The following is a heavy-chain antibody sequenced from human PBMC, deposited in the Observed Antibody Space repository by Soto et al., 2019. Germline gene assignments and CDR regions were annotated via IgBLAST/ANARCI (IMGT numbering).Heavy chain of an antibody. J-gene: IGHJ4*02. CDR2: ISAYNGNT. CDR1: GYTFTSYG. V-gene: IGHV1-18*04. D-gene: IGHD2-2*01. Sequence: GASVKVSCKASGYTFTSYGISWVRQAPGQGLEWMGWISAYNGNTNYAQKFQERVTFTGDMSTSTAYMELASLRSEDTAVYYCAAPHSYCSSTSCPFNYWGQGILVTVS. CDR3: AAPHSYCSSTSCPFNY.